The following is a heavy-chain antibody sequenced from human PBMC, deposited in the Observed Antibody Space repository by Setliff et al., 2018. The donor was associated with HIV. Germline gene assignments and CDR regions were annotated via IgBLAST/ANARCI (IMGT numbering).Heavy chain of an antibody. V-gene: IGHV4-4*07. Sequence: SETLSLTCTVSGGSISSYYWSWIRQPAGKGLEWIGRILASGSTNYNPSLKSRVTMSVDTSKNQFSLRLSSVTAADTAMYYCARVQMAYAAFDVWGQGTMVTVSS. CDR2: ILASGST. CDR3: ARVQMAYAAFDV. J-gene: IGHJ3*01. D-gene: IGHD4-17*01. CDR1: GGSISSYY.